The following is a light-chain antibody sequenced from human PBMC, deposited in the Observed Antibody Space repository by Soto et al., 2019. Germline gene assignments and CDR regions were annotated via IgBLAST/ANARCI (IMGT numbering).Light chain of an antibody. CDR3: SSFTSSITYV. V-gene: IGLV2-14*01. CDR2: DVT. Sequence: QSVLTQPASVSGSPGQSITISCTGTSSDVGGHNAVSWYRQDPGKAPKLVIYDVTNRPSGVSNRFSGSKSGNTASLTISGLQTEDEADYYCSSFTSSITYVFGTGTKATVL. J-gene: IGLJ1*01. CDR1: SSDVGGHNA.